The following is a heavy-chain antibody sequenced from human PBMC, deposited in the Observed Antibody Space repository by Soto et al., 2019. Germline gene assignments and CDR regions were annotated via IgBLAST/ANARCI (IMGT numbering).Heavy chain of an antibody. CDR1: GYTFTSYD. D-gene: IGHD2-2*01. CDR3: ARARYCSSTSCYRWSPRLNWFDP. CDR2: RNPNSGNT. V-gene: IGHV1-8*01. J-gene: IGHJ5*02. Sequence: QVQLVQSGAEVKKPGASVKVSCKASGYTFTSYDINWVRQATGQGLEWMGWRNPNSGNTGYEQKFQGRVTMTRNTSISTAYMELSSLRSEDTAVYYCARARYCSSTSCYRWSPRLNWFDPWGQGTLVTVSS.